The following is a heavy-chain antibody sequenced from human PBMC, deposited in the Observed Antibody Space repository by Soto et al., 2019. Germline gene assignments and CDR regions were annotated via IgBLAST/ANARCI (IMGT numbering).Heavy chain of an antibody. D-gene: IGHD2-15*01. CDR3: ERVGCSGGSCYAVDY. J-gene: IGHJ4*02. CDR1: GYTFTSYY. CDR2: INPSGGST. V-gene: IGHV1-46*01. Sequence: ASVKVSCKASGYTFTSYYMHWVRQAPGQGLEWMGIINPSGGSTTYAQKFQGRVTMTRDTSTSTVYMELSSLRSEDTAVYYCERVGCSGGSCYAVDYWGQGTLVTVSS.